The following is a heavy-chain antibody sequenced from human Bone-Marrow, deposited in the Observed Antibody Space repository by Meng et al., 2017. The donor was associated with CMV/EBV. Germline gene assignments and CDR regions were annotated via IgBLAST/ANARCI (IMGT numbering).Heavy chain of an antibody. V-gene: IGHV3-23*03. D-gene: IGHD6-13*01. CDR1: GFTFSNYA. Sequence: GESLKISCAASGFTFSNYAMSWVRQAPGKGLEWVAVIYAGGRSAYYADSVKGRFTIFRDGSKNTVYLEMNSLRAEDTALYYCVKDSSYSAWGQGTLVTDSS. CDR2: IYAGGRSA. CDR3: VKDSSYSA. J-gene: IGHJ5*02.